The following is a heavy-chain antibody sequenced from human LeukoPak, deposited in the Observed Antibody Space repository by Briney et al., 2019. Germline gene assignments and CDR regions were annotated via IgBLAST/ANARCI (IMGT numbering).Heavy chain of an antibody. CDR2: ISAYNGNT. CDR1: GYTFTNYG. J-gene: IGHJ1*01. CDR3: ARAYSGSGGWYRYFQH. Sequence: GASVKDSCKASGYTFTNYGISWVRQAPGQGLEWMGWISAYNGNTNYAQKLQARVTMTTDTSTSTAFMELRSLRSDDTAVYYCARAYSGSGGWYRYFQHWGQGTLVTVSS. D-gene: IGHD2-15*01. V-gene: IGHV1-18*04.